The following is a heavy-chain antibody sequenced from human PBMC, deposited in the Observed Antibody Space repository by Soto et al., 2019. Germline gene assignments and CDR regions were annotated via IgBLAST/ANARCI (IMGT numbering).Heavy chain of an antibody. J-gene: IGHJ4*02. CDR2: NNSDGSST. D-gene: IGHD2-15*01. V-gene: IGHV3-74*01. CDR3: VRTSLVVAAATREDY. CDR1: GFTFSSYW. Sequence: EVQLVESGGGLVQPGGSLRLSCAASGFTFSSYWMHWVRQAPGKGLVWVSRNNSDGSSTSYADSVKGRFTISRDNAKNTLYLQMNSLRAEDTAVYYCVRTSLVVAAATREDYWGQGTLVTVSP.